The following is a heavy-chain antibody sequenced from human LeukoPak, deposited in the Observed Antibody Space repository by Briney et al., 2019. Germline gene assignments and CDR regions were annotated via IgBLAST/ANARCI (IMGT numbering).Heavy chain of an antibody. Sequence: ASVKVSCKTSGYTFSNYGVGWVRQAPGQGLEWMGWISGYQGKTDYAQNLQDRVTVTMDTSTSTAHMELRSLRSDDTAVYYCARWSGGSDWLYHYGMDVWGQGTRSPSP. V-gene: IGHV1-18*01. J-gene: IGHJ6*02. CDR1: GYTFSNYG. D-gene: IGHD6-19*01. CDR3: ARWSGGSDWLYHYGMDV. CDR2: ISGYQGKT.